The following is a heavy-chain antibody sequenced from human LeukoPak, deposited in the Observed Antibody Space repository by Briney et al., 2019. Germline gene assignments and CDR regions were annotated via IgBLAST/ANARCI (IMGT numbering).Heavy chain of an antibody. CDR1: GGTFSSYA. D-gene: IGHD3-10*01. J-gene: IGHJ4*02. V-gene: IGHV1-69*13. Sequence: GASVKVSCKASGGTFSSYAISWVRQAPGQGLEWMGGITPIFGTANYAQKFQGRVTITADESTSTAYMELSSLRSEDTAVYYCASAGVYYGSGIDYWGQGTLVTVSS. CDR3: ASAGVYYGSGIDY. CDR2: ITPIFGTA.